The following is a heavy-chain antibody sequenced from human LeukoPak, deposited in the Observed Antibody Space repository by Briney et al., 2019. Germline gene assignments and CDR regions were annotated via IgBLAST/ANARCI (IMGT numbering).Heavy chain of an antibody. CDR2: IYYSGST. J-gene: IGHJ4*02. D-gene: IGHD6-13*01. V-gene: IGHV4-39*01. CDR3: VRSGHSGSSWYVDY. Sequence: PSETLSLTCTVSGGSISSSSYYWGWIRQPPGKGLEWIGSIYYSGSTYYNPSLKSRVTVSVDTSKNQLSLKLSSVTAADTAVYYCVRSGHSGSSWYVDYWGQGTLVTVSS. CDR1: GGSISSSSYY.